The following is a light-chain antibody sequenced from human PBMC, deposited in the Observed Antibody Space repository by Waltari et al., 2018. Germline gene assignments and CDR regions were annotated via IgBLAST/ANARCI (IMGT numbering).Light chain of an antibody. CDR1: SSDIGGSNY. J-gene: IGLJ2*01. Sequence: QSALTQPPSASGSPGQSVTISCTGTSSDIGGSNYVSWYPQHPGKAPKLMIYEVFKRPSGVPDRFSGSKSGNTASLTVSGLQAEDEADFYCSSYSGTNNPVVFGGGTRLTVL. CDR2: EVF. CDR3: SSYSGTNNPVV. V-gene: IGLV2-8*01.